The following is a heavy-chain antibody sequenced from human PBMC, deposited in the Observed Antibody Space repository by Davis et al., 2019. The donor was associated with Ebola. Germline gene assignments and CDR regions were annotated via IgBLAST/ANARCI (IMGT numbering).Heavy chain of an antibody. CDR2: INTSDGFT. CDR1: GYFFTSYY. Sequence: ASVKVSCKASGYFFTSYYMRWVRRAPGHGLEWMGTINTSDGFTSYAQEFQGRVTMTRGTSTSTVYMDLRSLRSEDTAVYYCGKGKLEELDYWGQGTLVTVSS. CDR3: GKGKLEELDY. J-gene: IGHJ4*02. D-gene: IGHD1/OR15-1a*01. V-gene: IGHV1-46*01.